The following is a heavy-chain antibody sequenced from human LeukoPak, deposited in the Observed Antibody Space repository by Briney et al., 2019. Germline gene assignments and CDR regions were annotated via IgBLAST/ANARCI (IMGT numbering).Heavy chain of an antibody. Sequence: SETLSLTCTVSGGSISSGGYYWSWIRQHPGKGLEWIGYIYYSGSTYYNPSLKSRVTISVDTSKNQFSLKLSSVTAADTAVYYCARVEIYYGSSGYYGNYYFDYWGQGTLVTVSS. CDR2: IYYSGST. CDR1: GGSISSGGYY. CDR3: ARVEIYYGSSGYYGNYYFDY. V-gene: IGHV4-31*03. J-gene: IGHJ4*02. D-gene: IGHD3-22*01.